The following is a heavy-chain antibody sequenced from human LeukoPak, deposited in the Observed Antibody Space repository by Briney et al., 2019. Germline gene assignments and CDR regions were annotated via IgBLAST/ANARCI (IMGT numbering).Heavy chain of an antibody. CDR1: GFTFSSYW. J-gene: IGHJ4*02. V-gene: IGHV3-7*01. CDR3: ARDSSGLVPHY. CDR2: IKQDGGQK. D-gene: IGHD6-6*01. Sequence: PGGSLRLSCAASGFTFSSYWMSWVRQAPGKGLEWVANIKQDGGQKFYVDSVKGRFSISRDNAKNSLYLQMNSLRAEDTAVYYCARDSSGLVPHYWGQGTLVTVSS.